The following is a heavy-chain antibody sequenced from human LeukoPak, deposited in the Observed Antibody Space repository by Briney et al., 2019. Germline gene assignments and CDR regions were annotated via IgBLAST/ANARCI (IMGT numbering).Heavy chain of an antibody. CDR3: ARGSGSLDY. V-gene: IGHV4-34*01. CDR2: INHSGST. D-gene: IGHD1-26*01. J-gene: IGHJ4*02. CDR1: GGSFSGYY. Sequence: SETLSLTCAVYGGSFSGYYWSWIRQPPGKGLEWIGEINHSGSTNYNPSLKSRVTISVDTSKNQFSLKLSSVTAADTAVYYCARGSGSLDYWGQGTLVTVSS.